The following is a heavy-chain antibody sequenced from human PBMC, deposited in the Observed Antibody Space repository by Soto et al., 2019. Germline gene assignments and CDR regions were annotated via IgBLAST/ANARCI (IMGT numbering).Heavy chain of an antibody. CDR3: ATLWFGESPY. CDR2: IYYSGST. J-gene: IGHJ4*02. Sequence: QLQLQESGPGLVKPSETLSLTCTVSGGSISSSSYYWGWIRQPPGKGLEWIGSIYYSGSTYYNPTLKSRVTISVDTSKNQFSLKLSSVTAADTAVYYCATLWFGESPYWGQGTLVTVSS. CDR1: GGSISSSSYY. V-gene: IGHV4-39*01. D-gene: IGHD3-10*01.